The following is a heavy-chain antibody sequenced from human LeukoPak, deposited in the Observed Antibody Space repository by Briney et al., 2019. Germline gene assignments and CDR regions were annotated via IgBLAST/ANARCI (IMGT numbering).Heavy chain of an antibody. CDR1: GFSFGDYA. CDR2: IRSKAYDGTP. V-gene: IGHV3-49*03. Sequence: RTGGSLRLSCTASGFSFGDYALSWFRQAPGKGLEWVGFIRSKAYDGTPEYAASLKGRFTISRDDSKSIVYPQMNSLETEDTAVYYCTRDWLLSPTRYYYDYWGQGTLVTVSS. D-gene: IGHD1-26*01. J-gene: IGHJ4*02. CDR3: TRDWLLSPTRYYYDY.